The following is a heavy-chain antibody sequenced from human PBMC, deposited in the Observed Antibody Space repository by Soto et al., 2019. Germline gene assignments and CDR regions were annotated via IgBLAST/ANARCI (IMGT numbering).Heavy chain of an antibody. J-gene: IGHJ4*02. CDR1: GFTFSSYA. V-gene: IGHV3-23*01. Sequence: EVQLLESGGGLVQPGGSLRLSCAASGFTFSSYAKSWVRQAPGKGLEWVSTISGDGGSTYYADSVKGRFTISRDGSKNTVYLQMNSLRAEDTAVYYCAKDLWFGELSPEDYWGQGTLVTVSS. D-gene: IGHD3-10*01. CDR2: ISGDGGST. CDR3: AKDLWFGELSPEDY.